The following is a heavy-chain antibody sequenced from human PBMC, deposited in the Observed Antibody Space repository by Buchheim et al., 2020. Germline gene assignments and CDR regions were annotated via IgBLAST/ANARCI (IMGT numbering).Heavy chain of an antibody. J-gene: IGHJ4*02. D-gene: IGHD6-19*01. Sequence: EVQLLESGGGLVQPGGSLRLSCAASGFTFSSYAMSWVRQAPGKGLEWVSEISGSGGSTYYADSGKGRVSISKENSKNTLYVQMNSLRAEDTAVYYCAKALSGWHIFDYWGQGTL. CDR2: ISGSGGST. CDR1: GFTFSSYA. V-gene: IGHV3-23*01. CDR3: AKALSGWHIFDY.